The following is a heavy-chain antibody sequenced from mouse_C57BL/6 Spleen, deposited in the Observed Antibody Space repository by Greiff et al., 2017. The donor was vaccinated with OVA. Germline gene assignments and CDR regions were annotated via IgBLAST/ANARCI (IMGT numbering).Heavy chain of an antibody. V-gene: IGHV1-69*01. D-gene: IGHD1-1*01. CDR3: ARSPYYGSSYWYFED. Sequence: QVQLQQPGAELVMPGASVKLSCKASGYTFTSYWMHWVKQRPGQGLEWIGEIDPSDSYTNYNQKFKGKSTLTVAKSSSTAYMQLSSLTSEDSAVYDGARSPYYGSSYWYFEDWGTGTTVTVSS. CDR2: IDPSDSYT. J-gene: IGHJ1*03. CDR1: GYTFTSYW.